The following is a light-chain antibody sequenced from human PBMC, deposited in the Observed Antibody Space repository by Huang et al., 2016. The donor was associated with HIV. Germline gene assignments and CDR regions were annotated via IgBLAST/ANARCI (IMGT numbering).Light chain of an antibody. V-gene: IGKV4-1*01. Sequence: DILMTQSLDSLAVSLGERATINCKSSQSVLYRSINKNYLAWYQHKPGQHPKLLIYWVYTRESGVSDRFNGRVSGTVFTHTIRSIQAEDVAVYYCHPDCCTPQTFGQGTKVEIK. CDR3: HPDCCTPQT. J-gene: IGKJ1*01. CDR2: WVY. CDR1: QSVLYRSINKNY.